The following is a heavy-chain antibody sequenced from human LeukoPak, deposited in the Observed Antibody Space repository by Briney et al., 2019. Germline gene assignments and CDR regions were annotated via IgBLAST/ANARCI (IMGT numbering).Heavy chain of an antibody. V-gene: IGHV4-39*01. CDR1: GGSISSSNYY. CDR2: IYYSGST. D-gene: IGHD6-19*01. CDR3: ARQEKYSSGWYKY. J-gene: IGHJ4*02. Sequence: SETLSLTCTVSGGSISSSNYYWGWIRQPPGKGLEWIGSIYYSGSTYYNPSLKSRATILVDTSKNQFSPKLSSVTAADTAVYYCARQEKYSSGWYKYWGQGTLVTVSS.